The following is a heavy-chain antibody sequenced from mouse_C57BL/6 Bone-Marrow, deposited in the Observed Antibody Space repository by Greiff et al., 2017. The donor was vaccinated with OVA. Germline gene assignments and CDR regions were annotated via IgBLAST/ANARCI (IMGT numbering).Heavy chain of an antibody. CDR2: INPSTGGT. CDR1: GYSFTGYY. D-gene: IGHD4-1*01. J-gene: IGHJ3*01. Sequence: EVQRVESGPELVKPGASVKISCKASGYSFTGYYMNWVKQSPEKSLEWIGEINPSTGGTTYNQKFKAKATLTVDKSSSTAYMQLKSLTSEDSAVYYCARLGRRAWFAYWGQGTLVTVSA. V-gene: IGHV1-42*01. CDR3: ARLGRRAWFAY.